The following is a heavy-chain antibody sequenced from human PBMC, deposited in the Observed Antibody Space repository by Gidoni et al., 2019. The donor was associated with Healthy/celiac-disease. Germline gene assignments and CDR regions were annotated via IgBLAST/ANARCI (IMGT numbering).Heavy chain of an antibody. CDR1: AFTVSSNY. J-gene: IGHJ3*02. Sequence: EVQLVESGGGLVQPGGSLRLSCAASAFTVSSNYMSWVRQAPGKGLEWVSVIYSGGSTYYADSVKGRFTISRDNSKNKLYLQMNSLRAEDTAVYYCASSYDSSGRGDAFDIWGQGTMVTVSS. CDR3: ASSYDSSGRGDAFDI. D-gene: IGHD3-22*01. CDR2: IYSGGST. V-gene: IGHV3-66*01.